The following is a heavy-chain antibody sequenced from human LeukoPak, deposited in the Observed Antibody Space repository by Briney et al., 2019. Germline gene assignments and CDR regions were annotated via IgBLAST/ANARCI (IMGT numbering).Heavy chain of an antibody. Sequence: PGGSLRLSCAASGFTFSNYEMNWVRQAPGKGLEWVSYISSRDRTIYYADSVKGRFTISRDNAKSSLFLQMNSLRAEDTAIYYCARDPPGTTRRFDYWGQGTLVTVSS. J-gene: IGHJ4*02. V-gene: IGHV3-48*03. CDR2: ISSRDRTI. CDR1: GFTFSNYE. CDR3: ARDPPGTTRRFDY. D-gene: IGHD1-1*01.